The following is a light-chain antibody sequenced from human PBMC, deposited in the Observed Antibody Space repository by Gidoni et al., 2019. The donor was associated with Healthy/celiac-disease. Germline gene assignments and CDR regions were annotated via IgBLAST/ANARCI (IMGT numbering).Light chain of an antibody. CDR1: QAISSA. CDR2: DAS. CDR3: QQFNSYLLT. V-gene: IGKV1-13*02. J-gene: IGKJ4*01. Sequence: AIQLTQSPSSLSASVGDRVTITCRAGQAISSALAWYQQKPGKAPKLLIYDASSLESGVPSRFRGSGAGTDFTLTISSLQHEDFATYYCQQFNSYLLTFGGGTKVEIK.